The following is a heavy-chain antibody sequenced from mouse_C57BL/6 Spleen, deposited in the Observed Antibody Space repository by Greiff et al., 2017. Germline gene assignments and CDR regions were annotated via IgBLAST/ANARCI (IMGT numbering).Heavy chain of an antibody. CDR2: ISYDGSN. J-gene: IGHJ3*01. D-gene: IGHD2-4*01. V-gene: IGHV3-6*01. CDR1: GYSITSGYY. CDR3: ARARIYYDYGAWFAY. Sequence: VQLQQSGPGLVKPSQSLSLTCSVTGYSITSGYYWNWIRQFPGNKLEWMGYISYDGSNNYNPSLKNRISITRDTSKNQFFLKLNSVTTEDTATYYCARARIYYDYGAWFAYWGQGTLVTVSA.